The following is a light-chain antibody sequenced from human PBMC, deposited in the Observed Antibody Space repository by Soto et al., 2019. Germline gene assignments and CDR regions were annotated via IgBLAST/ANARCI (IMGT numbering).Light chain of an antibody. CDR3: QQYITSPPMYT. J-gene: IGKJ2*01. Sequence: ETVLTQSPGTLSLSPGERATLSCRASQSVSSRYLAWYQQKPGQAPRLLIYGASNRATGIPDRFSGSGSGTEFTLTISRLEPEDFAEYYCQQYITSPPMYTLGQGTKLEIK. V-gene: IGKV3-20*01. CDR2: GAS. CDR1: QSVSSRY.